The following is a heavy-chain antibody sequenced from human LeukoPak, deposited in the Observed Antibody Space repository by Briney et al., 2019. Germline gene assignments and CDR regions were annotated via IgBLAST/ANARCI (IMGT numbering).Heavy chain of an antibody. CDR1: GYSFTSYW. J-gene: IGHJ3*02. CDR3: ARAPMVRGVILFHDAFDI. V-gene: IGHV5-51*01. CDR2: IYPGDSDT. D-gene: IGHD3-10*01. Sequence: GESLKISCKGSGYSFTSYWIGWVRQMPGKGLEWMGIIYPGDSDTRYSPSFQGQVTISADKSISTAYLQWSSLKASDTAMYYCARAPMVRGVILFHDAFDIWGQGTMVTVSS.